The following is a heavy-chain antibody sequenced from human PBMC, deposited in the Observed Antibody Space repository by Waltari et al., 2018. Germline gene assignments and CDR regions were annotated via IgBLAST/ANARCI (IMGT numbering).Heavy chain of an antibody. Sequence: EELLVESGGDLVHPGGSLRLSCAVSGFNLTDCRMSWLRRAPGKGREWVANIKHDGSETNYVDSVKGRFTISRDNAKKSVYLQMNSLRADDTAIYFCARYEGHCIGDFCYFPDAFDTWGQGTMVTVSS. D-gene: IGHD2-8*02. J-gene: IGHJ3*02. CDR3: ARYEGHCIGDFCYFPDAFDT. CDR1: GFNLTDCR. CDR2: IKHDGSET. V-gene: IGHV3-7*01.